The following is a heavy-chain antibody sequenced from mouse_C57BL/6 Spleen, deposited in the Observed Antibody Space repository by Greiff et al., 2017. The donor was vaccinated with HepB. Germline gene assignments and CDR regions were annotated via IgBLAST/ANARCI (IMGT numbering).Heavy chain of an antibody. CDR2: IYPGGGYT. Sequence: VQRVESGAELVRPGTSVKMSCKASGYTFTNYWIGWAKQRPGHGLEWIGDIYPGGGYTNYNEKFKGKATLTADKSSSTAYMQFSSLTSEDSAIYYCARGNYGSIPYYFDYWGQGTTLTVSS. CDR3: ARGNYGSIPYYFDY. V-gene: IGHV1-63*01. D-gene: IGHD1-1*01. CDR1: GYTFTNYW. J-gene: IGHJ2*01.